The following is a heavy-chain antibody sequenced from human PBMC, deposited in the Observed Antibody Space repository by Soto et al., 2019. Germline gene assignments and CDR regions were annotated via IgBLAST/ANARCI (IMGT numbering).Heavy chain of an antibody. J-gene: IGHJ4*02. CDR3: AKDQFHFVPYSSGWYEGDYFDY. Sequence: GGSLRLSCAASGFTFSSYGMHWVRQAPGKGLEWVAVISYDGSNKYYADSVKGRFTISRDNSKNTLYLQMNSLRAEDTAVYYCAKDQFHFVPYSSGWYEGDYFDYWGQGTLVTVSS. CDR1: GFTFSSYG. CDR2: ISYDGSNK. D-gene: IGHD6-19*01. V-gene: IGHV3-30*18.